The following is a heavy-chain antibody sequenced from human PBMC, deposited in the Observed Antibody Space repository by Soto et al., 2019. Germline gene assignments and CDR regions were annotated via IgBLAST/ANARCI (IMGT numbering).Heavy chain of an antibody. CDR2: IWYDGSNK. D-gene: IGHD3-3*01. J-gene: IGHJ4*02. V-gene: IGHV3-33*01. Sequence: QVQLVESGGGVVQPGRSLRLSCAASGFTFSSYGMHWVRQAPGKGLEWVAVIWYDGSNKYYADSVKGRFTISRDNSKNTLYLQMNSLRAEDTAVYYCARGGTGVVFVDYWGQGTLVTVSS. CDR1: GFTFSSYG. CDR3: ARGGTGVVFVDY.